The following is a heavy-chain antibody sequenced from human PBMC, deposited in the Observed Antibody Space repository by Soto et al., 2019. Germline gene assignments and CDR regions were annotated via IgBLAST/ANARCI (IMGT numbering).Heavy chain of an antibody. CDR1: GGTFSSYA. Sequence: QVQLVQSGAEVKKPGSSVKVSCKASGGTFSSYAISWVRQAPGQGLEWMGGIIPIFGTANYAQKFQGRVTITVVESTITAYMELSSLRSEDTAVYYCASHVLGSGSYYSHWGQGTLVTVSS. D-gene: IGHD3-10*01. J-gene: IGHJ4*02. CDR2: IIPIFGTA. CDR3: ASHVLGSGSYYSH. V-gene: IGHV1-69*01.